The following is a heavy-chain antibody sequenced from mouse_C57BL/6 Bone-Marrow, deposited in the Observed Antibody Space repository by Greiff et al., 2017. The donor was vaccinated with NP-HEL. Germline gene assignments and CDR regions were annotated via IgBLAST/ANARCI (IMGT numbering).Heavy chain of an antibody. V-gene: IGHV5-6*02. J-gene: IGHJ2*01. D-gene: IGHD1-1*01. Sequence: EVKLVESGGDLVKPGGSLKLSCAASGFTFSSYGMSWVRQTPDKRLEWVATISSGGSYTYYPDSVKGRFTISRDNAKNTLYLQMSSLKSEDTAMYYCARRGLLRSDYWGHGTTLTVSS. CDR1: GFTFSSYG. CDR2: ISSGGSYT. CDR3: ARRGLLRSDY.